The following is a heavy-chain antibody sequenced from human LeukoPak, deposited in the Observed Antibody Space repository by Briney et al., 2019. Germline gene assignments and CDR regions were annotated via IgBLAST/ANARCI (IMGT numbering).Heavy chain of an antibody. Sequence: GGSLRLSCAASGFTFSSYGMHWVRQAPGKGLEWVAVISVDGSNEYYADSVKGRFTISRDNSKNTLYLQMNSLRPEDTAVYYCARDGIVGAPRGYYYYYYMDVWGKGTTVTVSS. CDR3: ARDGIVGAPRGYYYYYYMDV. CDR2: ISVDGSNE. V-gene: IGHV3-30*03. D-gene: IGHD1-26*01. CDR1: GFTFSSYG. J-gene: IGHJ6*03.